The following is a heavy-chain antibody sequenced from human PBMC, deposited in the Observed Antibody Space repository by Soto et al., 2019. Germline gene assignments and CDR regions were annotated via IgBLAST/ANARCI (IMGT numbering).Heavy chain of an antibody. Sequence: ASVKVSCKASGYTFTSYGISWVRQAPGQGLEWMGWISAYNGSTNYAQKLQGRVTMTTDTSTSTAYMELRSLRSDDTAVYYCARVPSFYCSSTSCYPPGVNWFDPWGQGTLVTVSS. J-gene: IGHJ5*02. V-gene: IGHV1-18*01. CDR3: ARVPSFYCSSTSCYPPGVNWFDP. CDR2: ISAYNGST. CDR1: GYTFTSYG. D-gene: IGHD2-2*01.